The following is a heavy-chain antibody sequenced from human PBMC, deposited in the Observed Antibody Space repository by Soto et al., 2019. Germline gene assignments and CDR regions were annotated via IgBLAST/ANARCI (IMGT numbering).Heavy chain of an antibody. V-gene: IGHV1-18*01. D-gene: IGHD6-13*01. CDR3: ARRISAAGRFDP. Sequence: QVQLLQSGPEVQKPGASVKVSCKPSGYAFNNFGITWVRQAPGQGLEWMGWISGFSGNTKYAQKSQGRVSMTTDTSTTTVYMELRSLTSDDTAVYFCARRISAAGRFDPWGQGTLVTVSS. CDR2: ISGFSGNT. J-gene: IGHJ5*02. CDR1: GYAFNNFG.